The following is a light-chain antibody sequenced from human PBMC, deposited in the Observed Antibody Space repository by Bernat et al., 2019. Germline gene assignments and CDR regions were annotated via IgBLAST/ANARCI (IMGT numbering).Light chain of an antibody. CDR3: QQLNSYPIT. CDR1: QVIGTY. J-gene: IGKJ5*01. Sequence: DIQLTQSPPFLSASVGDRVTITCRASQVIGTYLAWYQQKPGKAPNLLIYGASTLQTGVPSRFSGSGSGTEFTLTISSQRPEDFATYHCQQLNSYPITFGQGTRLEIK. V-gene: IGKV1-9*01. CDR2: GAS.